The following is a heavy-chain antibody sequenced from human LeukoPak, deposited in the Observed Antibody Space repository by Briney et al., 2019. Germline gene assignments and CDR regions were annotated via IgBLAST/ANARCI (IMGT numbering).Heavy chain of an antibody. V-gene: IGHV3-53*05. D-gene: IGHD1-20*01. Sequence: GGSLRLSCAASGFTVSSNYMSWVRQAPGKGLEWVSVIYSGGSTYYADSVKGRFTISRDNSKNTLYLQMNSLRAEDTAVYYCAKEYNWILYYYYGMDVWGQGTTVTVSS. CDR1: GFTVSSNY. CDR3: AKEYNWILYYYYGMDV. CDR2: IYSGGST. J-gene: IGHJ6*02.